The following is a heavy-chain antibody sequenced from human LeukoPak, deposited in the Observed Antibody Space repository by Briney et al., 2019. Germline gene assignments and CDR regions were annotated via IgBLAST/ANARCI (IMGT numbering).Heavy chain of an antibody. J-gene: IGHJ4*02. CDR3: AKGRALEVVAAFNY. CDR1: GFTFSSYA. V-gene: IGHV3-23*01. D-gene: IGHD2-15*01. Sequence: PGGSLRLSCAASGFTFSSYAMGWVRQAPGKGLEWVSAIGGSGANTYYADSVKGRFTISRDNSKNTLYLQMNSLRADDTAVYYCAKGRALEVVAAFNYWGQGTVVTVSS. CDR2: IGGSGANT.